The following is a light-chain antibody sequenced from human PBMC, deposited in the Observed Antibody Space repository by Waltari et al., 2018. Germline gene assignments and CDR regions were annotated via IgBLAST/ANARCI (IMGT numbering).Light chain of an antibody. V-gene: IGKV4-1*01. Sequence: DIVMIQSPESLAVSLGERATINCKSSESVLYSSNNKNHLAWYQQKPGQPPKLLLYWASTRESGVPDRFSGSGSETDFTLTVTSLQAEDVAVYYCQQYYSTPLTFGGGTKVEIK. CDR2: WAS. CDR3: QQYYSTPLT. CDR1: ESVLYSSNNKNH. J-gene: IGKJ4*01.